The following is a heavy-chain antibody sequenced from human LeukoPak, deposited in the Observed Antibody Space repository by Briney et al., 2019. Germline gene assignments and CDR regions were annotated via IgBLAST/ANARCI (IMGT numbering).Heavy chain of an antibody. CDR2: ISGSAGDT. Sequence: PGGSLRLSCAASGFTFGSHAMYWVRQAPGKGLEWLSGISGSAGDTYYADSVRGRFTISRDNSKNTVYLQMNSLRAEDTALYYCAKTTGGNSSGRYPGWPVDYWGQGTLVTVSS. V-gene: IGHV3-23*01. CDR1: GFTFGSHA. CDR3: AKTTGGNSSGRYPGWPVDY. D-gene: IGHD6-19*01. J-gene: IGHJ4*02.